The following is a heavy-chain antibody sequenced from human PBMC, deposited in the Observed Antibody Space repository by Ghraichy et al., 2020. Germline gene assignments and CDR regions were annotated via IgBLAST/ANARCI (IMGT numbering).Heavy chain of an antibody. D-gene: IGHD3-3*01. CDR2: IRSKAYGGTT. Sequence: GESLRLSCTASGFTFGDYAMSWFRQAPGKGLEWVGFIRSKAYGGTTEYAASVKGRFTISRDDSKSIAYLQMNSLKTEDTAVYYCTRVTYDFWSGYSPVFDYWGQGTLVTVSS. J-gene: IGHJ4*02. CDR3: TRVTYDFWSGYSPVFDY. V-gene: IGHV3-49*03. CDR1: GFTFGDYA.